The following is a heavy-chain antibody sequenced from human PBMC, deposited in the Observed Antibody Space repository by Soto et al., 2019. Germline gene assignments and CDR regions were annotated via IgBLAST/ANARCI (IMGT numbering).Heavy chain of an antibody. Sequence: QVQLVESGGGVVQPGRSLRLSCAASGFTFSTYTIHWVRQAPGEGLEWVAVISYDGYNEYYADSVKGRFTISRDNSKNTLYLQMNSLRAEDTAVYYCASRSVPEYSYGEGSDYWGQGTLVTVSS. V-gene: IGHV3-30-3*01. D-gene: IGHD5-18*01. CDR1: GFTFSTYT. J-gene: IGHJ4*02. CDR2: ISYDGYNE. CDR3: ASRSVPEYSYGEGSDY.